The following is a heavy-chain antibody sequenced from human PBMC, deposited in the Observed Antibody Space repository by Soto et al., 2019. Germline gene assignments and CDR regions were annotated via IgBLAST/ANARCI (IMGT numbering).Heavy chain of an antibody. CDR3: ARDHCSGGSCYSEVWFDP. CDR2: INPNSGGT. D-gene: IGHD2-15*01. J-gene: IGHJ5*02. V-gene: IGHV1-2*04. CDR1: GYTFTGYY. Sequence: GASVKVSCKASGYTFTGYYMHWVRQAPGQGLEWMGWINPNSGGTNYAQKFQGWVTMTRDTSISTAYMELSRLRSDDTAVYYCARDHCSGGSCYSEVWFDPWGQGTLVTVSS.